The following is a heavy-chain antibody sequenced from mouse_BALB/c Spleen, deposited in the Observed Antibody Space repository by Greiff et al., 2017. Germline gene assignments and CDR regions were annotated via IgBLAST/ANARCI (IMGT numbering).Heavy chain of an antibody. V-gene: IGHV1-9*01. D-gene: IGHD1-1*01. J-gene: IGHJ2*01. CDR3: ARDGSSYNYFDY. CDR2: ILPGSGST. Sequence: VQLQQSGAELMKPGASVKISCKATGYTFSSYWIEWVKQRPGHGLEWIGEILPGSGSTNYNEKFKGKATFTADTSSNTAYMQLSSLTSEDSAVYYCARDGSSYNYFDYWGQGTTLTVSS. CDR1: GYTFSSYW.